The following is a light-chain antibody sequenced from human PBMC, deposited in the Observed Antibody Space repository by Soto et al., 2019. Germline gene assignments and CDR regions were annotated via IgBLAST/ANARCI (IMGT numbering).Light chain of an antibody. Sequence: DIQMTQSPSTLSASVGDRVTMTCRASQSIRSWLAWYQQKPGKAPKVLIYDASILEDGVPSRFSGRGSGRQFTLTISSLQPDDFETYDCQQYSSDLFSFGPGTKVDI. J-gene: IGKJ3*01. CDR3: QQYSSDLFS. CDR1: QSIRSW. V-gene: IGKV1-5*01. CDR2: DAS.